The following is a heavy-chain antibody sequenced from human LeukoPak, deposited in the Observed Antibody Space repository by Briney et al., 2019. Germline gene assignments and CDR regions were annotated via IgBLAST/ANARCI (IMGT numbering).Heavy chain of an antibody. CDR3: ASPDTPRAVSRSGDWYYFDY. CDR2: ISASGDTT. V-gene: IGHV3-23*01. CDR1: VFTFNTFA. D-gene: IGHD3-9*01. J-gene: IGHJ4*02. Sequence: GGSLRLSCAASVFTFNTFAMSWVRQAPGKGLEWVSVISASGDTTYYADSVKGRFTISRDNFKNTLFLQMNSLRDEDTAVYFCASPDTPRAVSRSGDWYYFDYWGQGTLVTVSS.